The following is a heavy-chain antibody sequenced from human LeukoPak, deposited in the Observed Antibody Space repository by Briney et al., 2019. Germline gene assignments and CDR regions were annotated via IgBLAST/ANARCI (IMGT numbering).Heavy chain of an antibody. V-gene: IGHV4-4*07. J-gene: IGHJ4*02. CDR2: IYTSGST. D-gene: IGHD2-2*01. CDR1: GGSISSYY. Sequence: SETLSLTCTVSGGSISSYYWSWIRQPAGKGPEWIGRIYTSGSTNYNPSLKSRVTMSVDTSKNQFSLKLSSVTAADTAVYYCARQYCSSTSCYFTGGGPGFDYWGQGTLVTVSS. CDR3: ARQYCSSTSCYFTGGGPGFDY.